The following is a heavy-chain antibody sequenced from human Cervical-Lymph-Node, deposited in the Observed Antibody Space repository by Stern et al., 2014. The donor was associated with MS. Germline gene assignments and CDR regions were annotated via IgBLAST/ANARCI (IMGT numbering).Heavy chain of an antibody. V-gene: IGHV1-46*01. J-gene: IGHJ6*02. CDR3: ATLYDSSGNYGMEV. CDR1: GYTFISYY. D-gene: IGHD5/OR15-5a*01. CDR2: VNANGGSA. Sequence: QDQLVQSGAQVKQPGASVKVSCKGSGYTFISYYIPWVRQAPGQGLEWMGIVNANGGSARYAQKFQGRVTMASDTSTSTVSMELSSLRSEETAVYYCATLYDSSGNYGMEVWGQGTTVIVSS.